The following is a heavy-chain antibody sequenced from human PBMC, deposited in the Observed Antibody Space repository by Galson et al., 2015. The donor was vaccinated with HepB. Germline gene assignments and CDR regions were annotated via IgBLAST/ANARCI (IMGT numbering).Heavy chain of an antibody. D-gene: IGHD3-10*01. Sequence: SVKVSCKASGYTFTNYAMNWVRQAPGQGLEWMGWINTNTGNPTFAQGFTGRFVFSLDTSVSSAYLQINSLKAEDTAMYYCAREGEAPVGTGPLNYWGQGTLVTVSS. J-gene: IGHJ4*02. CDR2: INTNTGNP. CDR3: AREGEAPVGTGPLNY. CDR1: GYTFTNYA. V-gene: IGHV7-4-1*02.